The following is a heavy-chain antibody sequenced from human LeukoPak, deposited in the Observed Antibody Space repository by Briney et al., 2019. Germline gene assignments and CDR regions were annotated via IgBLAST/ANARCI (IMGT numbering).Heavy chain of an antibody. V-gene: IGHV1-18*01. CDR2: ISAYNDNT. CDR1: GYTFTSYG. J-gene: IGHJ4*02. D-gene: IGHD1-26*01. CDR3: AREGIVGATETFDY. Sequence: ASVKVFCKASGYTFTSYGISWVRQAPGQGLEWMGWISAYNDNTNYAQKLQGRVTMTTDTSTSTAYMELRSLRSDDTAVYYCAREGIVGATETFDYWGQGTLVTVSS.